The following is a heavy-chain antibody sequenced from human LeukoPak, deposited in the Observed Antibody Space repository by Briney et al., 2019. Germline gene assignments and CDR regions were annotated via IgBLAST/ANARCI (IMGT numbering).Heavy chain of an antibody. V-gene: IGHV4-4*07. J-gene: IGHJ5*02. D-gene: IGHD2-2*02. Sequence: SETLSLTCTVSGGSISSYYWSWMRQPAGKGLEWIGRIYTSGSTNYNPSLKSRVTISVDTSKNQFSLKLSSVTAADTAVYYCARGVVVVPAAIDWFDPWGQGTLVTVSS. CDR1: GGSISSYY. CDR3: ARGVVVVPAAIDWFDP. CDR2: IYTSGST.